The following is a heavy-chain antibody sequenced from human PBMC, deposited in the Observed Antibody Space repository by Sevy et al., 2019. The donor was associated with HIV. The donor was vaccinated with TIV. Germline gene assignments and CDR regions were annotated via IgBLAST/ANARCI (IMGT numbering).Heavy chain of an antibody. D-gene: IGHD2-15*01. Sequence: GGSLRLSCAVFGFTFTNAWMSWVRQAPGKGLEWVGRIKSKTDGGTTDYAAPVKDRSTTSRDESKNTLYLHMNRLKTEKTAVCYCTLEGFYCSGGSCYSDGFDSWGQGTLVTVSS. J-gene: IGHJ4*02. CDR1: GFTFTNAW. CDR3: TLEGFYCSGGSCYSDGFDS. CDR2: IKSKTDGGTT. V-gene: IGHV3-15*01.